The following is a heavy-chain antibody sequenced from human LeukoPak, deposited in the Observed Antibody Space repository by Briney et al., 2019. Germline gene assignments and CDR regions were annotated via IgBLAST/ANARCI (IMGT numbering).Heavy chain of an antibody. CDR1: GFIFSRYG. Sequence: PGRSLRLSCAASGFIFSRYGMHWVRQAPGKGLEWMAFTSADDSDQYYADSVKGRFTISRDNSKNTLYLQLNSLSAEDTAMYYCAKEGESGYSGGFDHWGQGTLVTVSS. CDR2: TSADDSDQ. D-gene: IGHD3-3*01. V-gene: IGHV3-30*18. J-gene: IGHJ4*02. CDR3: AKEGESGYSGGFDH.